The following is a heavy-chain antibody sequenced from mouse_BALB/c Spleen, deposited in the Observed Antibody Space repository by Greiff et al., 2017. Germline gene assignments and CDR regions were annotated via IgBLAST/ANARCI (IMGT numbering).Heavy chain of an antibody. D-gene: IGHD1-1*01. CDR2: IYPGDGDT. CDR3: AREGTTVVDPYAMDY. Sequence: VQRVESGAELARPGASVKLSCKASGYTFTSYWMQWVKQRPGQGLEWIGAIYPGDGDTRYTQKFKGKATLTADKSSSTAYMQLSSLASEDSAVYYCAREGTTVVDPYAMDYWGQGTSVTVSS. CDR1: GYTFTSYW. V-gene: IGHV1-87*01. J-gene: IGHJ4*01.